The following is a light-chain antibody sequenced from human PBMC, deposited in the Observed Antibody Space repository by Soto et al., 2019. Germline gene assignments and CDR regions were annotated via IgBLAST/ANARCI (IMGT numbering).Light chain of an antibody. Sequence: EIVMTQSPPTLSVSPGERATLSSRASQSVRGNLAWYQQKPGQSPRLLIYGASSRATGIPVRFSGSGSGTEFTLTISSLQSEDFAVYYCQQYNNWPFITFGQGTRLEIK. J-gene: IGKJ5*01. CDR1: QSVRGN. CDR3: QQYNNWPFIT. V-gene: IGKV3-15*01. CDR2: GAS.